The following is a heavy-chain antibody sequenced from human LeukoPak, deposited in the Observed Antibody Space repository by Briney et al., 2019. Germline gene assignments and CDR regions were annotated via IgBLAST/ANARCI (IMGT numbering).Heavy chain of an antibody. Sequence: GGSLRLSCAASGFTFSSYEMNWVRQAPGKGLEWVSYISSSGSTKYYVDSVKGRFTISRDNAKNSPYLQMNSLRAEDTAVYYCARDGDLAPDVPFDYWGQGTLVTVSS. J-gene: IGHJ4*02. D-gene: IGHD7-27*01. CDR2: ISSSGSTK. V-gene: IGHV3-48*03. CDR3: ARDGDLAPDVPFDY. CDR1: GFTFSSYE.